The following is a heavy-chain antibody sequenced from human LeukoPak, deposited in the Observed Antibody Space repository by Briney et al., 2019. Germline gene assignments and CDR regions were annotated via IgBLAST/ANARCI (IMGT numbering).Heavy chain of an antibody. J-gene: IGHJ4*02. Sequence: GGSLRLSCAASGFTFSSYAMSWGRQAPGKGLEWVGRIKSKTNGGTSEYAAPVKGRFTILRDDSKNTLYLQMNSLKTEDTAIYYCMLGSGSYDSADFDYWGQGILVTVSS. CDR1: GFTFSSYA. CDR3: MLGSGSYDSADFDY. CDR2: IKSKTNGGTS. D-gene: IGHD3-10*01. V-gene: IGHV3-15*01.